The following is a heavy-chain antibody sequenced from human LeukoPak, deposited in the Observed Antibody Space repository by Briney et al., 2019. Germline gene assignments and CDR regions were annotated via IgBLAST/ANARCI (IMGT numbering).Heavy chain of an antibody. Sequence: SETLSLTCTVSGGSISSYYWSWIRQPPGKGLEWIGYIYYNGSTNYNPSLKSRVTISVDRSKNQFSLKLSSVTAADTAVYYCARDLRLDYWGQGSLVTVSS. CDR2: IYYNGST. CDR1: GGSISSYY. J-gene: IGHJ4*02. V-gene: IGHV4-59*01. CDR3: ARDLRLDY.